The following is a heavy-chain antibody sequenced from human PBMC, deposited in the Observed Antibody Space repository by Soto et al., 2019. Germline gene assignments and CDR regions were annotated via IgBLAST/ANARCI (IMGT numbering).Heavy chain of an antibody. V-gene: IGHV6-1*01. CDR3: AREFLYYVSSDSYPVY. CDR2: TYYRSRWYN. CDR1: GDSVSGNSAA. Sequence: SQTISLTCAISGDSVSGNSAAWNWIRQSPSRGLEWLGRTYYRSRWYNDYAVSVKSRITVTPDTSKNQFSLHLNSVTPEDTAVYYCAREFLYYVSSDSYPVYWGQGALVTV. D-gene: IGHD3-16*01. J-gene: IGHJ4*03.